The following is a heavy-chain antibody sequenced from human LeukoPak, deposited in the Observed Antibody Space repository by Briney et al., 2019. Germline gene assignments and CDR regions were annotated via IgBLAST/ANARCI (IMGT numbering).Heavy chain of an antibody. CDR2: ISSSSSYI. J-gene: IGHJ6*02. V-gene: IGHV3-21*01. CDR3: ARVGYYDSSGYPPGYYYGMDV. D-gene: IGHD3-22*01. Sequence: GGSLRLSCAASGFTFSSYSMNWVRQAPGKGLEWVSSISSSSSYIYYAGSVKGRFTISRDNAKNSLYLQMNSLRAEDTAVYYCARVGYYDSSGYPPGYYYGMDVWGQGTTVTVSS. CDR1: GFTFSSYS.